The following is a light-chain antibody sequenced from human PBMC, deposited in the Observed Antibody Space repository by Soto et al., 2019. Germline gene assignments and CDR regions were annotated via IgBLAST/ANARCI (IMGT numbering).Light chain of an antibody. J-gene: IGKJ1*01. Sequence: DIQMTQSPSSLSASLGDRVTITCRASQGISNYLAWYQQKPGKVPKLLIYAASTLQSGVPSRFSGSGSGTEFTLTISSLQSEDFAVYHCQHYNSWPRTWTFGQGTKVDIK. CDR2: AAS. V-gene: IGKV1-27*01. CDR1: QGISNY. CDR3: QHYNSWPRTWT.